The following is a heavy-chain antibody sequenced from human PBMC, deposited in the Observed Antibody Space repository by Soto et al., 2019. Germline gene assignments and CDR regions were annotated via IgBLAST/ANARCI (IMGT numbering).Heavy chain of an antibody. CDR2: IIPIFGTA. CDR3: ARSPGGWLQRFDY. Sequence: ASVKVSCKASGGTFSSYAISWVRQAPGQGLEWMGGIIPIFGTANYAQKFQGRVTITADESTSTAYMELSSLRSEDTAVYYCARSPGGWLQRFDYWGQGTLVNVSS. CDR1: GGTFSSYA. V-gene: IGHV1-69*13. D-gene: IGHD5-12*01. J-gene: IGHJ4*02.